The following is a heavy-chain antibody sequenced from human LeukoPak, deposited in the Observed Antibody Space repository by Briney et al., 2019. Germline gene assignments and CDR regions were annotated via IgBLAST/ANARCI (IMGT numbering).Heavy chain of an antibody. Sequence: PSETLSLTCTVSGGSISSYYWSWIRQPPGKGLEWIGYIYYSGSTNYNPSLKSRVTISVDTSKNQFSLKLSSVTAADTAVYYCARVAGGSYPFDYWGQGTLDTVSS. V-gene: IGHV4-59*01. CDR2: IYYSGST. CDR1: GGSISSYY. D-gene: IGHD1-26*01. J-gene: IGHJ4*02. CDR3: ARVAGGSYPFDY.